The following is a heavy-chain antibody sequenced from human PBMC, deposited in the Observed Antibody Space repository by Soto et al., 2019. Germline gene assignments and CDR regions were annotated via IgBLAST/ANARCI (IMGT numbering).Heavy chain of an antibody. Sequence: PSETLFLTCSVSGASIRSTSYYWGWIRQPPGKGLEWIGEINHSGSTNYNPSLKSRVTISVDTSKNQFSLKLSSVTAADTAVYYCARGSREIRITMVRGVITLARFDYWGQGTLVTVSS. D-gene: IGHD3-10*01. V-gene: IGHV4-39*07. CDR2: INHSGST. J-gene: IGHJ4*02. CDR3: ARGSREIRITMVRGVITLARFDY. CDR1: GASIRSTSYY.